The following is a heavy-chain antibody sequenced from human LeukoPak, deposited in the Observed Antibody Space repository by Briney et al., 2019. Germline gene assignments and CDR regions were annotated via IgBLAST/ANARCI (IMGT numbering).Heavy chain of an antibody. J-gene: IGHJ3*02. CDR1: GYTFTSYA. D-gene: IGHD3-9*01. CDR2: INTNTGNP. V-gene: IGHV7-4-1*02. Sequence: ASVKVSCKASGYTFTSYAMNWVRQALGQGLAWMGWINTNTGNPTYAQGFTGRFVFSLDTSVSTAYLQISSLKAEDTAVYYCARDYDILTARDAFDIWGQGTMVTVSS. CDR3: ARDYDILTARDAFDI.